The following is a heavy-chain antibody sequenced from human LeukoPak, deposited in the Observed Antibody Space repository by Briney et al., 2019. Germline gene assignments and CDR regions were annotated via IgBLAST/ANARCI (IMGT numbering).Heavy chain of an antibody. CDR2: ISSSSSYI. Sequence: PGGSLRLSCAASGFTFSSYSMNWVRQAPGKGLEWVSSISSSSSYIYYADPVKGRFTISRDNAKNSLYLQMNSLRAEDTAVYYCARDPYYYGSGSYGEHSDYWGQGTLVTVSS. J-gene: IGHJ4*02. CDR1: GFTFSSYS. D-gene: IGHD3-10*01. CDR3: ARDPYYYGSGSYGEHSDY. V-gene: IGHV3-21*01.